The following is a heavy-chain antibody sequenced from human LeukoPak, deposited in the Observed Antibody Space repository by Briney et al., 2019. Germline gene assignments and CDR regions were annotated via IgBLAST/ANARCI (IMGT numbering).Heavy chain of an antibody. CDR2: INSDGIRT. J-gene: IGHJ4*02. V-gene: IGHV3-74*01. D-gene: IGHD2-2*01. CDR3: ARDSFTYCGSTTCNQFDY. CDR1: GFTFSSYW. Sequence: GGSLRLSCAASGFTFSSYWMHWVRQAPGKGLVWVSRINSDGIRTSYGDSVKGRFTISRDNAKNTLYLQMNSLRAEDTAVYYCARDSFTYCGSTTCNQFDYRGQGTLVTVSS.